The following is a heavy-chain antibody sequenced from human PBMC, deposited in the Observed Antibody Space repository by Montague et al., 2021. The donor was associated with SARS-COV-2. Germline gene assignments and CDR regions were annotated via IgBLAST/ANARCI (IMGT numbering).Heavy chain of an antibody. CDR1: GGSISSSSYY. Sequence: TLSLTCAVSGGSISSSSYYWSWIRQPAGKGLEWIGRIYTSGSTNYNPSLKSRVTISVDTSKNQFSLKLSSVTAADTAVYYCARILGTYYDFWSGERAIDAFDIWGQGTMVTVSS. CDR3: ARILGTYYDFWSGERAIDAFDI. V-gene: IGHV4-61*02. J-gene: IGHJ3*02. D-gene: IGHD3-3*01. CDR2: IYTSGST.